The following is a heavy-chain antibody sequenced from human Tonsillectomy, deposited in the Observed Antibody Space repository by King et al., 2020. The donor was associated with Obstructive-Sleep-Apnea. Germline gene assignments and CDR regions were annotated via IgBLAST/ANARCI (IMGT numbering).Heavy chain of an antibody. CDR2: ISGSGGST. D-gene: IGHD2-2*01. CDR3: AKVKYQLPDHRWFDP. V-gene: IGHV3-23*04. Sequence: VQLVESGGGLVQPGGSLRLPCAASGFTFSSYAMRWVRQAPGKGLEWVSCISGSGGSTYYADSVKGRFTISRDNSKNTLYLQMNSLRAEDTAVYYCAKVKYQLPDHRWFDPWGQGTLVTVSS. CDR1: GFTFSSYA. J-gene: IGHJ5*02.